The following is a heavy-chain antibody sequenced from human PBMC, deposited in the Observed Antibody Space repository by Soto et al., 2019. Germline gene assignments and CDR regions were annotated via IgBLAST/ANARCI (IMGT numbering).Heavy chain of an antibody. CDR1: GGSVSNGSYY. V-gene: IGHV4-61*01. D-gene: IGHD2-2*01. J-gene: IGHJ5*02. CDR2: IYYSGSN. CDR3: AREVICSSTSCPNWFDP. Sequence: AETLSLTCTVSGGSVSNGSYYWSWLRQPPGKGLEWIGYIYYSGSNNYNPSLKSRVTISVDTSKDQFSLKLSSVTAADTAVYYCAREVICSSTSCPNWFDPWGQGTLVTVSS.